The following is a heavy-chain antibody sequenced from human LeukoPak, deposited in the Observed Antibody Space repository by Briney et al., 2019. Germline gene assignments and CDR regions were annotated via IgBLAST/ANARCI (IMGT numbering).Heavy chain of an antibody. CDR2: ISGSGGST. CDR3: AKESPYYDILTGLDY. D-gene: IGHD3-9*01. J-gene: IGHJ4*02. V-gene: IGHV3-23*01. Sequence: ISGSGGSTYYADSVKGRFTISRDNSKNTLYLQMNSLRAEDTAVYYCAKESPYYDILTGLDYWGQGTLVTVSS.